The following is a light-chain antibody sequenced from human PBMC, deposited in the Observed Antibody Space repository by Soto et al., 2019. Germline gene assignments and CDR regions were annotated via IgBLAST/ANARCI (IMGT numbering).Light chain of an antibody. CDR3: QKYNSAPLT. V-gene: IGKV1-27*01. CDR2: AAA. Sequence: DIQMTQSPSSLSASVGDRVTITCRASQGITNYLAWYQQKPGKVPKLLIYAAATLQSGVHSRFSGSGAGTDLTLTISSLQPEDVATYYCQKYNSAPLTFGGGTKVEIK. CDR1: QGITNY. J-gene: IGKJ4*01.